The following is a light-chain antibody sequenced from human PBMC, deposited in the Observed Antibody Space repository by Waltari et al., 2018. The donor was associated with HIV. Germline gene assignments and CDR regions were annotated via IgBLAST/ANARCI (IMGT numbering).Light chain of an antibody. V-gene: IGKV3-20*01. CDR2: GAS. J-gene: IGKJ4*01. CDR1: QSVSSSY. CDR3: QQYGSSPPLT. Sequence: EIVLTQSPGTLSLSPRERATLSCRASQSVSSSYLAWYQQKPGQAPRLLIYGASSRATGIPDRFSGSGSGTEFTLTISRLEPEDFAVYYCQQYGSSPPLTFGGGTKVEIK.